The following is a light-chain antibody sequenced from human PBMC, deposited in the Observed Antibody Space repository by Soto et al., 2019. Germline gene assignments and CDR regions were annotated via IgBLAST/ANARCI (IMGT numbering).Light chain of an antibody. J-gene: IGKJ1*01. V-gene: IGKV3-20*01. CDR1: QSVSSKY. Sequence: EIWLTQSPGTLSLSPGERATLSWGASQSVSSKYLAWYQQKPGQAPRLLIYGASSRATGIPDRFSGSGSGTDFTLTIRRLETEDFAVYYCQQYGSSYTWTFGQGTKVDI. CDR2: GAS. CDR3: QQYGSSYTWT.